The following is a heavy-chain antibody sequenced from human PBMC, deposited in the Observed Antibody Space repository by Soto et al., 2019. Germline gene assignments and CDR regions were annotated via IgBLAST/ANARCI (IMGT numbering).Heavy chain of an antibody. CDR3: ARDGGGYDSPFDYFDY. V-gene: IGHV1-46*01. J-gene: IGHJ4*02. D-gene: IGHD5-12*01. Sequence: ASVKVSCKASGYTFTSYYMHWVRQAPGQGLEWMGIINPSGGSTSYAQKFQGRVTMTRDTFTSTVYMELSSLRSEDTAVYYCARDGGGYDSPFDYFDYWGQGTLVTVSS. CDR2: INPSGGST. CDR1: GYTFTSYY.